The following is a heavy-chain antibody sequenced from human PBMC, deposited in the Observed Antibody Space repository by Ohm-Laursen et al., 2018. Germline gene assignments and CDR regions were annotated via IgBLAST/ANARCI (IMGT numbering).Heavy chain of an antibody. CDR2: IHSSGST. D-gene: IGHD3-3*01. V-gene: IGHV4-4*07. CDR3: AGGRYDFWSGYYSGFDY. J-gene: IGHJ4*02. CDR1: GGSISGYY. Sequence: TLSLTCTVSGGSISGYYWSWIRQTAGKGLEWIGRIHSSGSTNYNPSLQSRVTMSEDTSKNQFSLKLSSVPAADTAVYYCAGGRYDFWSGYYSGFDYWGQGTLVTVSS.